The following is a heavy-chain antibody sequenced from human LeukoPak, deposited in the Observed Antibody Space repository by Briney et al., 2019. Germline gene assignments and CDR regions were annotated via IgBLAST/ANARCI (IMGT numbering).Heavy chain of an antibody. CDR3: ARGKEGFDF. Sequence: SETLTLTCTVSGGSISSNYWSWIRQPPGKGLEWIGYISYSGSTAYNPSLKGRVTMSIDTSKNQFSLKLSSVTDADTAVYYCARGKEGFDFWGQGTLVTVSS. V-gene: IGHV4-59*12. CDR2: ISYSGST. J-gene: IGHJ4*02. CDR1: GGSISSNY.